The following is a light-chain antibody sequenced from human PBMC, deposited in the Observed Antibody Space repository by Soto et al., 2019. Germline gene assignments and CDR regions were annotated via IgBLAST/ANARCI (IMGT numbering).Light chain of an antibody. CDR3: QQRSNWPLT. Sequence: EIVMTQSPATLSVSPGERATLSCRARQSVSSNLAWYQQKPGQAPRLLIYDASNRATGIPARFSGSGSGTDFTLTISSLEPEDFAVYYCQQRSNWPLTFGGGTKVDIK. CDR2: DAS. J-gene: IGKJ4*01. V-gene: IGKV3-11*01. CDR1: QSVSSN.